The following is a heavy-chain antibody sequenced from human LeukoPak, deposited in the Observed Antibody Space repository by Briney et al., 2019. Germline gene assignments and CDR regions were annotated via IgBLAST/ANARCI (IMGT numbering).Heavy chain of an antibody. CDR3: ARDSLRAMVRGVPPDY. CDR2: ISSSSSYI. Sequence: GGSLRLSCAASGFTFSSYSMNWVRQAPGKGLEWVSSISSSSSYIYYADSVKGRFTISRDNAKNSLYLQMNSLRAEDTAVYYCARDSLRAMVRGVPPDYWGQGTLVTVSS. CDR1: GFTFSSYS. D-gene: IGHD3-10*01. J-gene: IGHJ4*02. V-gene: IGHV3-21*01.